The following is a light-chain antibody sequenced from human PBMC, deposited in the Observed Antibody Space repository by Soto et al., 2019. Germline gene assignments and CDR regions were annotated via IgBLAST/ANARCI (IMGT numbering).Light chain of an antibody. CDR2: EAS. V-gene: IGKV3-11*01. CDR3: QQSYSWPDT. J-gene: IGKJ2*01. Sequence: EIVMTQSPATLSLSPGERATLSCRASQSVGSYLSWYQQKVGQAPRLLIYEASNRTTDIPARFSGSGSGTDFTPTICSLEPEDCAVYYCQQSYSWPDTFRQGTQLAIK. CDR1: QSVGSY.